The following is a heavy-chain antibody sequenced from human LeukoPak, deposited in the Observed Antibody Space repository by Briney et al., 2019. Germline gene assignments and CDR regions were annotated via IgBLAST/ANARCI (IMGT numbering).Heavy chain of an antibody. CDR2: IYYSGGT. CDR3: ARHLTYSSSSEYYYYYMDV. D-gene: IGHD6-6*01. Sequence: SETLSLTCTVSGGSMSSYFWSWIRQPPGKGLEWIGYIYYSGGTNYNPSLKSRVTISLDTSKNQFSLKLRSVTAADTAVYYCARHLTYSSSSEYYYYYMDVWGKGTTVTVSS. J-gene: IGHJ6*03. CDR1: GGSMSSYF. V-gene: IGHV4-59*01.